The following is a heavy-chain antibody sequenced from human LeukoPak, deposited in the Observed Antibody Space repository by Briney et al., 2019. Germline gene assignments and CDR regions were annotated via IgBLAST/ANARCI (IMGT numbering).Heavy chain of an antibody. J-gene: IGHJ5*02. CDR1: GFTFSDAW. Sequence: PGGSLRLSCAASGFTFSDAWMNWVRQAPGKGLEWVGRIKSKIHGGTIDYAAPVKGRFTISRDDSKNTLYLQMNSLKTEDTAVYYCTKEDGWSDPWGQGTLVTASS. CDR3: TKEDGWSDP. D-gene: IGHD5-24*01. V-gene: IGHV3-15*01. CDR2: IKSKIHGGTI.